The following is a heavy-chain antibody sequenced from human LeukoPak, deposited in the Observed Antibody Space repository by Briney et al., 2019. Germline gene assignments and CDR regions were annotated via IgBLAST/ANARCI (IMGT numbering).Heavy chain of an antibody. Sequence: QTGGSLRLSCAASGFTFDDYTMHWVRQAPGKGLEWVSLISWDGGSTYYADPVKGRFTISRDNSKNSLYLQMNSLRTEDTALYYCAKDIGIAVAGTGNFDYWGQGTLVTVSS. CDR3: AKDIGIAVAGTGNFDY. V-gene: IGHV3-43*01. CDR2: ISWDGGST. J-gene: IGHJ4*02. D-gene: IGHD6-19*01. CDR1: GFTFDDYT.